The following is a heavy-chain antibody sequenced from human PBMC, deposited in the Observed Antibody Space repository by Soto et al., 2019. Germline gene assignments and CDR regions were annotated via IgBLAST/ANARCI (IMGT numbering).Heavy chain of an antibody. V-gene: IGHV4-34*01. D-gene: IGHD3-10*01. CDR1: GGSFSGYY. CDR3: ARNSEGSGRGAT. Sequence: SETLSLTCAVYGGSFSGYYWSWIRQPPGKGLEWIGEINHSGSTNYNPSLKSRVTISVDKSKNQFSLKLSSVTAADTAVYYCARNSEGSGRGATWGQGTLVTVSS. CDR2: INHSGST. J-gene: IGHJ4*02.